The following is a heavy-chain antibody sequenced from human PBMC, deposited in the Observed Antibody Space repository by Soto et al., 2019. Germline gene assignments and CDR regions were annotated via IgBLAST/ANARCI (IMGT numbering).Heavy chain of an antibody. CDR1: GFTFSTYD. Sequence: GGSLRLSCAASGFTFSTYDMNWVRQAPGKGLEWVSAISGSGVSTYYADSVKGRFTISRDNSKNTLYLQMNSLRAEDTAVYYCAKDYTSGPTRKFDYWGQGTLVTVSS. CDR2: ISGSGVST. J-gene: IGHJ4*02. V-gene: IGHV3-23*01. CDR3: AKDYTSGPTRKFDY. D-gene: IGHD6-19*01.